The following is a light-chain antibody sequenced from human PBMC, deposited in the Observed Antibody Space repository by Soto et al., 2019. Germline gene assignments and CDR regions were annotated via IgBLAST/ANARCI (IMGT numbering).Light chain of an antibody. CDR1: PSDVGGFDY. V-gene: IGLV2-14*01. CDR2: AVT. Sequence: QSVLTQPASVSGSPGQSITISCIGTPSDVGGFDYVSWYQQYPGKAPKLLIHAVTDRPPGVSGRFSGSKSGDTASLTISGLPPEDEADYYCSSYATSSDYVFGTGTKVTAL. CDR3: SSYATSSDYV. J-gene: IGLJ1*01.